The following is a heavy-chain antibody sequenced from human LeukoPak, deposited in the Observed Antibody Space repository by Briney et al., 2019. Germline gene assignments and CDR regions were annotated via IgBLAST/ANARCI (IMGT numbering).Heavy chain of an antibody. J-gene: IGHJ6*03. Sequence: PEASVKVSCKASGYTFTSYDINWVRQATGQGLEWMGWMNPNSGNTGYAQKFQGRVTITRNTSISTAYMELSSLRSEDTAVYYCARENPLTPYYYMDVWGKGTTVTVSS. CDR2: MNPNSGNT. V-gene: IGHV1-8*03. D-gene: IGHD1-14*01. CDR1: GYTFTSYD. CDR3: ARENPLTPYYYMDV.